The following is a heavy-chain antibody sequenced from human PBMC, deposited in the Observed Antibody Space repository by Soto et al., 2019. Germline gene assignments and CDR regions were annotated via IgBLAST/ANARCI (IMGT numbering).Heavy chain of an antibody. D-gene: IGHD3-22*01. J-gene: IGHJ4*02. CDR3: AGGFYGSSGYKRSFDY. Sequence: PSETLSLTCTVSGGSISSGDYYWSWIRQPPGKGLEWIGYIYYSGSTYYNPSLKSRVTISVDTSKNQFSLKLSSVTAADTAVYYCAGGFYGSSGYKRSFDYWGQGTLVTVSS. CDR2: IYYSGST. CDR1: GGSISSGDYY. V-gene: IGHV4-30-4*01.